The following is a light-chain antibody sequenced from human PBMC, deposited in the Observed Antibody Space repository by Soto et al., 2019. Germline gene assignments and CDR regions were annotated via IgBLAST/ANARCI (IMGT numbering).Light chain of an antibody. CDR1: QSVSSSY. CDR3: QQYGMSSST. V-gene: IGKV3-20*01. Sequence: EIVLTQSPGTLSLSPGERATLSGRASQSVSSSYLAWYQQKPGQAPRLLIYGASSRATGIPDRFSGSGSGTDLTLTISRLEPEDFAVYYCQQYGMSSSTFGGGTKVEIK. J-gene: IGKJ4*01. CDR2: GAS.